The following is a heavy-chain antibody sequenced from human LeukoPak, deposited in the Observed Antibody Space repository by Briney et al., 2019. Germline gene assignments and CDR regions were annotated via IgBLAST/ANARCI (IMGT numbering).Heavy chain of an antibody. CDR2: ISSNGDST. Sequence: GGSLGLSCAASGFTFSSYAMHWVRQAPGKGLEYVSAISSNGDSTYSANCVKGRFIISRDNSKNMLYLQMGSLRPEDMAMYYCARPGRDGYNYDAFGIWGQGTMVTVSS. CDR3: ARPGRDGYNYDAFGI. CDR1: GFTFSSYA. D-gene: IGHD5-24*01. J-gene: IGHJ3*02. V-gene: IGHV3-64*01.